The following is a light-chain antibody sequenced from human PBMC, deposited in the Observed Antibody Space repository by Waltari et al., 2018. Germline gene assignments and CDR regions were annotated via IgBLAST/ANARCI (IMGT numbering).Light chain of an antibody. CDR1: ASAVGGYRY. J-gene: IGLJ1*01. Sequence: QSALTQPPSASGSPGPSVTIPRPGTASAVGGYRYVSWCQQHPGKAPKLIIFDVSKRPSGVPDRFSGSKSGNTASLTVSGLQAEDEADYYCSSYAGSNNYVFGTGTKVTVL. V-gene: IGLV2-8*01. CDR2: DVS. CDR3: SSYAGSNNYV.